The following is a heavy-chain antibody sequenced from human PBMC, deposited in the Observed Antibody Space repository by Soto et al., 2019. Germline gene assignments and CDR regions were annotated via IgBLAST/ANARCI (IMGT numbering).Heavy chain of an antibody. V-gene: IGHV4-34*01. CDR3: ARRCTNAAPPDYYYGMDV. CDR2: INHSGST. J-gene: IGHJ6*02. CDR1: GGSFSGYY. D-gene: IGHD2-8*01. Sequence: SETLSLTCAVYGGSFSGYYWSWIRQPPGKGLEWIGEINHSGSTSYNPSLKSRVTISVDTSKHQFSLKLNSVTAADTAVYYCARRCTNAAPPDYYYGMDVWGQGTTVT.